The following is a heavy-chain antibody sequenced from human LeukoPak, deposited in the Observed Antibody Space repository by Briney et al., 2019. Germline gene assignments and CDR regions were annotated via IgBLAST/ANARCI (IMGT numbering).Heavy chain of an antibody. Sequence: SETLSLTCTVSGGSISSSSYYWGWIRQPPGKGLEWIGSIYYSGSTYYNPSLKSRVTISVDTSKNQFSLKLSSVTAADTAVYYCARGSYGGNSADYWGQGTLVTVSS. CDR2: IYYSGST. CDR1: GGSISSSSYY. V-gene: IGHV4-39*07. CDR3: ARGSYGGNSADY. J-gene: IGHJ4*02. D-gene: IGHD4-23*01.